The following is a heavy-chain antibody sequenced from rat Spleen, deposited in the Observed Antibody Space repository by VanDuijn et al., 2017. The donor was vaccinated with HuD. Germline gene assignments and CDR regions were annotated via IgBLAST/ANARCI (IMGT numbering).Heavy chain of an antibody. D-gene: IGHD2-1*01. Sequence: EVQLVESGGGLVQPGRSLKLSCAASGFTFSDYNMAWVRQAPKKGLEWVATISYDGGSTYYRDSVKGRFTISRDNAKSTLYLQMDSLRSEDTAAYYCARTTYDYFDYWGQGVMVTVSS. CDR1: GFTFSDYN. CDR3: ARTTYDYFDY. V-gene: IGHV5S10*01. J-gene: IGHJ2*01. CDR2: ISYDGGST.